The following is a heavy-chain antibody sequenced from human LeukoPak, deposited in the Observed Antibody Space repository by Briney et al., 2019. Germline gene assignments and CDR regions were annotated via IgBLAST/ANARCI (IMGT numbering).Heavy chain of an antibody. CDR3: AREFEGTASGAGY. CDR1: GFAFSSYS. Sequence: GGSLRLSCAASGFAFSSYSMNWIRQAPGKGLEWVSSMSVGSGLIYYAESVKGRFTVSRDNAKKSLYLQMNSLRAEDTAVYYCAREFEGTASGAGYWGQGTLVTVSS. CDR2: MSVGSGLI. V-gene: IGHV3-21*01. J-gene: IGHJ4*02. D-gene: IGHD1-26*01.